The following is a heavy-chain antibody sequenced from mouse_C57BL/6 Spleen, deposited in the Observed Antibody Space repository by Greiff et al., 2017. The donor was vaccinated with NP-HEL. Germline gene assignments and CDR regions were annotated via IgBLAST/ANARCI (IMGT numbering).Heavy chain of an antibody. CDR3: AREGDSSGYFYYAMDY. V-gene: IGHV1-53*01. CDR1: GYTFTSYW. D-gene: IGHD3-2*02. CDR2: INPSNGGT. J-gene: IGHJ4*01. Sequence: QVQLQQPGTELVKPGASVKLSCKASGYTFTSYWMHWVKQRPGQGLEWIGNINPSNGGTNYNEKFKSKATLTVDKSSSTAYMQLSSLTSEDSAVYYCAREGDSSGYFYYAMDYWGQGTSVTVSS.